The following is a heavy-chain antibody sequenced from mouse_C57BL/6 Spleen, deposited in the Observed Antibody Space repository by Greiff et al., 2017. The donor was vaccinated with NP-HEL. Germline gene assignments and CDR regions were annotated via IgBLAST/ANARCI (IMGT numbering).Heavy chain of an antibody. CDR3: ARSRGAYGNYVDYAMDY. Sequence: EVQLQQSGPELVKPGASVKISCKASGYTFTDYYMNWVKQSHGKSLEWIGDINPNNGGTSYNQKFKGKATLTVDKSSSTAYMELRSLTSEDSAVYYCARSRGAYGNYVDYAMDYWGQGTSVTVSS. D-gene: IGHD2-1*01. CDR2: INPNNGGT. CDR1: GYTFTDYY. J-gene: IGHJ4*01. V-gene: IGHV1-26*01.